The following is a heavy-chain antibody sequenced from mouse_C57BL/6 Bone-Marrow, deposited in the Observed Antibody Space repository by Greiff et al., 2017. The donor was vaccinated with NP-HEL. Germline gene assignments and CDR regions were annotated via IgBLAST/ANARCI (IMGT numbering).Heavy chain of an antibody. CDR1: GYTFTSYW. J-gene: IGHJ1*03. CDR3: ARYGSSYDWYFDV. D-gene: IGHD1-1*01. CDR2: IYPGSGST. V-gene: IGHV1-55*01. Sequence: QVQLQQPGAELVKPGASVKMSCKASGYTFTSYWITWVKQRPGQGLEWIGDIYPGSGSTNYNEKFKSKATLTVDTSSSTVYMQLSSLTSEDSAVYYCARYGSSYDWYFDVWGTGTTVTVSS.